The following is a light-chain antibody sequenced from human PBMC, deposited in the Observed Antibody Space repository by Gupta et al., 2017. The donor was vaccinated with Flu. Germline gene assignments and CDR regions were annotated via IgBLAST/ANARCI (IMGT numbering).Light chain of an antibody. CDR3: QYSDSDIRAAWI. Sequence: VLTQPPSVSGAPGQRVTISCTGSTSNIGAPYDVNWYQQLPGTAPPLLISCNNNRPSGVPPRFSSATSCASASLVTTARHAEDDADDYCQYSDSDIRAAWIFGGGTKLTVL. CDR2: CNN. J-gene: IGLJ2*01. CDR1: TSNIGAPYD. V-gene: IGLV1-40*01.